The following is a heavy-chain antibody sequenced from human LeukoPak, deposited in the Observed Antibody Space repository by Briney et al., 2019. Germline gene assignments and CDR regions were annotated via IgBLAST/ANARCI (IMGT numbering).Heavy chain of an antibody. Sequence: PSETLSLTCTVSGGSISSYYWSWIRQPPGKGLEWIGYIYYSGSTNYNPSLKSRVTISVDTSENQFSLKLSSVTAADTAVYYCARELRYFDWLKGYFDYWGQGTLVTVSS. CDR2: IYYSGST. CDR1: GGSISSYY. D-gene: IGHD3-9*01. V-gene: IGHV4-59*01. J-gene: IGHJ4*02. CDR3: ARELRYFDWLKGYFDY.